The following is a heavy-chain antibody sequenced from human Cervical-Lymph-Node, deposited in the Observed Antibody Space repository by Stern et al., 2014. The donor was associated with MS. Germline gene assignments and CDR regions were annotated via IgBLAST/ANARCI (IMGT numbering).Heavy chain of an antibody. J-gene: IGHJ4*02. CDR3: AHRQGVHAPFDF. Sequence: QVTLKESGPTLVKPTQTLTLTCTFSGVSLTTSGVAVGWIRQPPGKALEWLALIYWDDDKWYSSSLKSRLTITKDTSKNQVVLIVTSMDPVDTATYYCAHRQGVHAPFDFWGQGTLVTVSS. CDR2: IYWDDDK. V-gene: IGHV2-5*09. CDR1: GVSLTTSGVA. D-gene: IGHD3-16*01.